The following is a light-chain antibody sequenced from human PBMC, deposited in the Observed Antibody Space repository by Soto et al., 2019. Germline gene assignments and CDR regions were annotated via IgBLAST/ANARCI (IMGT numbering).Light chain of an antibody. V-gene: IGKV3-15*01. CDR1: QSVSSN. CDR2: GAS. J-gene: IGKJ2*01. Sequence: EIVMTQSPATLSVSPGERATLSCRASQSVSSNLAWYQQKPGQAPRLLIYGASTRATGIPARFSGSGSGTEFTLTISSLLSEDFAVYYCQQYNNRPPETFGQGTKLEIK. CDR3: QQYNNRPPET.